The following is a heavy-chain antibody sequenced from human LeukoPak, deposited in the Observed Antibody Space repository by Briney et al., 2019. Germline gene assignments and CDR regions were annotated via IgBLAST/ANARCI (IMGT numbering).Heavy chain of an antibody. D-gene: IGHD6-13*01. Sequence: SQTLSLTCAISGDSVSRNSAVWNWIRQSPSRGLEWLGRTYYRSKWYNDYAVSVRSRISINPDTSKNQFSLQLNSVTPEDTAVYYCARGGAAAGLDYWGQGTLVTVSS. CDR3: ARGGAAAGLDY. V-gene: IGHV6-1*01. CDR2: TYYRSKWYN. J-gene: IGHJ4*02. CDR1: GDSVSRNSAV.